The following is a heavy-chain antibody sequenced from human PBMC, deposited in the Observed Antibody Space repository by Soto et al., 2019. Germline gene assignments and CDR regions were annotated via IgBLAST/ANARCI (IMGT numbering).Heavy chain of an antibody. V-gene: IGHV4-31*03. CDR2: IYYSGST. D-gene: IGHD3-10*01. CDR1: GGSISRGGYY. J-gene: IGHJ5*02. Sequence: SETLSLTCTVSGGSISRGGYYWSWIRQDPGKGLEWIGYIYYSGSTYYNPSLKSRVTISVDTSKNQFSLKLSSVTAADTAVYYCARDSAPYYYGSGSYLVNWFDPWGQGTLVTVSS. CDR3: ARDSAPYYYGSGSYLVNWFDP.